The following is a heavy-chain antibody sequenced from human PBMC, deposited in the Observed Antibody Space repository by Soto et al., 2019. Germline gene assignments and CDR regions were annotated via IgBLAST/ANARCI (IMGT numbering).Heavy chain of an antibody. CDR2: IYYSGST. D-gene: IGHD3-22*01. CDR3: ARGGNLSGYYYYFDY. J-gene: IGHJ4*02. CDR1: GGSISSYY. Sequence: PSETLSLTCTVSGGSISSYYWSWIRQPPGKGLEWIGYIYYSGSTNYNPSLKSRVTISVDTSKNQFSLKLSSVTAADTAVYYCARGGNLSGYYYYFDYWGQGTLVTVSS. V-gene: IGHV4-59*12.